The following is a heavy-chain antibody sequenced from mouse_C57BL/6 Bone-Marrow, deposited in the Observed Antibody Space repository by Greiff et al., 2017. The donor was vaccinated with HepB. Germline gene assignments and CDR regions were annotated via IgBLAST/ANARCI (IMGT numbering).Heavy chain of an antibody. CDR3: ASDYPYYAMDY. Sequence: EVKLVESGGGLVKPGGSLKLSCAASGFTFSSYAMSWVRQTPEKRLEWVATISDGGSYTYYPDNVKGRFTISRDNAKNNLYLQMSHLKSEDTAMYYCASDYPYYAMDYWGQGTSVTVSS. D-gene: IGHD2-4*01. V-gene: IGHV5-4*03. CDR1: GFTFSSYA. J-gene: IGHJ4*01. CDR2: ISDGGSYT.